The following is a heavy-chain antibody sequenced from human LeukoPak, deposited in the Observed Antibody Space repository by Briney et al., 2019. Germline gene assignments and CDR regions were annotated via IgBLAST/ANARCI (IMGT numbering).Heavy chain of an antibody. CDR2: IYYSGNT. V-gene: IGHV4-59*01. Sequence: SETLSLTCTVSDGSISTYYWNWIRQPPGKGLEWIGLIYYSGNTNYNPSLKSRVTISVDTSKNQFSLKLSSVTAADTAVYYCARSGKSAYILDYWGQGTLVTVSS. CDR3: ARSGKSAYILDY. CDR1: DGSISTYY. J-gene: IGHJ4*02. D-gene: IGHD3-16*01.